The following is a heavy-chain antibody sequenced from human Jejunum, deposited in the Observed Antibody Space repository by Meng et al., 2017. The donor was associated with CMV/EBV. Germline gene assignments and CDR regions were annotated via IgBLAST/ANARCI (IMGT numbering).Heavy chain of an antibody. J-gene: IGHJ4*02. D-gene: IGHD4-17*01. CDR1: GCTFRHSF. CDR3: ARDSPGEEKWN. V-gene: IGHV1-46*01. Sequence: SRMPSGCTFRHSFFLWVRQAPGQGLEWMTRISPFADSTTSAPEFQGRVTMTRDTSTATVYLDLTSLTSEDTAMYYCARDSPGEEKWNWGQGTLVTVSS. CDR2: ISPFADST.